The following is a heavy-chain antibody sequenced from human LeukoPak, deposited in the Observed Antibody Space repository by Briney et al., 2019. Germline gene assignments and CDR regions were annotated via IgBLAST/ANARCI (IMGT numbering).Heavy chain of an antibody. CDR1: GFTVSSNY. Sequence: GGSLRLPCAASGFTVSSNYMSWVRQAPGKGLEWVSVIYSGGSTYYADSVKGRFTISRHNSKNTLYLQMNSLRAEDTAVYYCARELIYGYSSGWTDYWGQGTLVTVSS. D-gene: IGHD6-19*01. CDR3: ARELIYGYSSGWTDY. CDR2: IYSGGST. V-gene: IGHV3-53*04. J-gene: IGHJ4*02.